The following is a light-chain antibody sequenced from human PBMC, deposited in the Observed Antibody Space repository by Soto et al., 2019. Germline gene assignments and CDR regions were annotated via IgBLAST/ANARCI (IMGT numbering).Light chain of an antibody. V-gene: IGKV3-15*01. J-gene: IGKJ1*01. CDR2: GAS. CDR1: QNILNN. CDR3: QQYQNLWT. Sequence: DIVLTQSPATLSVSPGDRATLSCRASQNILNNLAWYHQKPGQPPRLLVYGASTRATDAPPRFRGSGSGTEFSLTISSLQSEDCALYYCQQYQNLWTFGQGTKVEIK.